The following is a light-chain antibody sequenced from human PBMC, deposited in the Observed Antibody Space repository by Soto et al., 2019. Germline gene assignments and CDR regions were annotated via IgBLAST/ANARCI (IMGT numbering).Light chain of an antibody. CDR3: QQYDDLVT. Sequence: DIQMTQSPSSLSASIGATITSTCQASQDINIYLNWYQQQPGKPPKLLIYDASRLETGVTSRFSGTGSGTDFTFTISSLQPEDVATYYCQQYDDLVTFGGGTKVEIE. J-gene: IGKJ4*01. CDR1: QDINIY. V-gene: IGKV1-33*01. CDR2: DAS.